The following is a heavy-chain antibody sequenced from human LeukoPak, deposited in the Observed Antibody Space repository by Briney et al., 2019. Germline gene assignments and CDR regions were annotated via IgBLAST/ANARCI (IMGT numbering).Heavy chain of an antibody. D-gene: IGHD2-21*02. J-gene: IGHJ4*02. V-gene: IGHV3-48*03. CDR2: ISSTGTTT. CDR3: AKVQPSGGDGDFDY. CDR1: GFTFSSYE. Sequence: PGGSLRLSCAASGFTFSSYEMNWVRQAPGKGLEWVSYISSTGTTTYNADSTKGRFTISRDNAKNSLYLQMNSLRAEDTAVYYCAKVQPSGGDGDFDYWGQGTLVTVSS.